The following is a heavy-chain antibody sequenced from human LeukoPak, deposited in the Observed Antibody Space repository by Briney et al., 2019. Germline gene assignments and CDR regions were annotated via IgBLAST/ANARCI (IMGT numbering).Heavy chain of an antibody. J-gene: IGHJ5*02. Sequence: SETLSLTCTVSGGSISSYYWSWIRQPPGKGLEWIGYIYYSGSTNYNPSLKSRVTISVDTSKNQFSLKLSSVTAADTAVYYCARGRYCSGGSCRGIDPWGQGTLVTVSS. CDR1: GGSISSYY. V-gene: IGHV4-59*12. CDR2: IYYSGST. D-gene: IGHD2-15*01. CDR3: ARGRYCSGGSCRGIDP.